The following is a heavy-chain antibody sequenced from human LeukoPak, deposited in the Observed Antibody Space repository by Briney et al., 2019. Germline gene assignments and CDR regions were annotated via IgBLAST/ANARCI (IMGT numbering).Heavy chain of an antibody. CDR1: GFTFSSYE. J-gene: IGHJ4*02. CDR3: ARDGGGGDYDSSGHQGY. V-gene: IGHV3-48*03. D-gene: IGHD3-22*01. Sequence: RTGGSLRLSCAASGFTFSSYEMNWVRQAPGKGLEWVSYISSSGSTIYYADSVKGRFTISRDNAKNSLYLQMNSLRAEDTAVYYCARDGGGGDYDSSGHQGYWGQGTLVIVSS. CDR2: ISSSGSTI.